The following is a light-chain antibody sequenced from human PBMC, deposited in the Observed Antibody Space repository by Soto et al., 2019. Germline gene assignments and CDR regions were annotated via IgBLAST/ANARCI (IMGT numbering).Light chain of an antibody. CDR1: QSVRNK. J-gene: IGKJ1*01. CDR3: QPSWT. Sequence: EIVVTQSPATLSVSPGERGTLSCRASQSVRNKGAWYQQKPGQPPRVIIYDTSTRAADIPARFSGSGYGTYFTLTISSLQPDDLATYYCQPSWTFGQGTKVDIK. CDR2: DTS. V-gene: IGKV3-15*01.